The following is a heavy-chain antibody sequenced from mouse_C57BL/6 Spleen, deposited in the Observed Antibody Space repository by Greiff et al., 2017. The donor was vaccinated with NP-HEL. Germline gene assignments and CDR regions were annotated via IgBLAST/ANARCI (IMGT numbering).Heavy chain of an antibody. CDR3: ARDPTLYGEWYFDV. CDR2: ISYDGSN. D-gene: IGHD6-2*01. CDR1: GYSITSGYY. V-gene: IGHV3-6*01. Sequence: EVQVVESGPGLVKPSQSLSLTCSVTGYSITSGYYWNWIRQFPGNKLEWMGYISYDGSNNYNPSLKNRSSITRDTSKNQFYLKLNSVTTEDTATYYGARDPTLYGEWYFDVWGTGTTVTVSS. J-gene: IGHJ1*03.